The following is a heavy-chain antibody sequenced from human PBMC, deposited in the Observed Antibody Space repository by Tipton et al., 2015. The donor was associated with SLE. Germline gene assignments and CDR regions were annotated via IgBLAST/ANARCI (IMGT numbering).Heavy chain of an antibody. Sequence: QLVQSGAEVKKPGSSVKVSCKASGGTFSSYAISWVRQAPGQGLAWMGGIIPIFGTASYAQKFQGRVTITADESTSTAYMELSSLRSEDTAVYYCARVGITMIVVVTHDAFDIWGQGTMVTVSS. CDR2: IIPIFGTA. V-gene: IGHV1-69*01. CDR3: ARVGITMIVVVTHDAFDI. CDR1: GGTFSSYA. J-gene: IGHJ3*02. D-gene: IGHD3-22*01.